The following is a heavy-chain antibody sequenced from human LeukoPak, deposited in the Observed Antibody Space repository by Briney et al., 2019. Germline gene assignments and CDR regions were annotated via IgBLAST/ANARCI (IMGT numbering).Heavy chain of an antibody. CDR1: GFTFSGFW. J-gene: IGHJ4*02. Sequence: GGSLRLSCAASGFTFSGFWMSWVRQAPGKGLEWVANINEDGREEHYVDSVKGRFTISRDNGKNSLFLQMNSLRAEDTAVYYCARGFTVDGGDYFDYWGQGTLVTVSS. D-gene: IGHD3-9*01. CDR3: ARGFTVDGGDYFDY. V-gene: IGHV3-7*01. CDR2: INEDGREE.